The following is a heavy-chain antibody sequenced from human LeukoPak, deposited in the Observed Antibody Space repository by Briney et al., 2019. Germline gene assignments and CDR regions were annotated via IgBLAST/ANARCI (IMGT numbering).Heavy chain of an antibody. D-gene: IGHD3-16*01. J-gene: IGHJ6*02. CDR1: GGSISSYY. Sequence: SETLSLTCTVSGGSISSYYWSWIRQPPGKGLEWIGYIYHSGSTNYDPSLKSRVTISVDTSKNQFSLKLSSVTAADTAVYYCARHQGEVHYYYGMDVWGQGTTVTVSS. CDR3: ARHQGEVHYYYGMDV. V-gene: IGHV4-59*01. CDR2: IYHSGST.